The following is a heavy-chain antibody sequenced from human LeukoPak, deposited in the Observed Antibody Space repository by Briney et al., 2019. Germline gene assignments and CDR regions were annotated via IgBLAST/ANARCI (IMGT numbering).Heavy chain of an antibody. Sequence: ASVTVSCTASGYTFTGYYMHWVRQAPGHGLEWMGWINPNSGGTNYAQKFQGWVTMTRDTSISTAYMELSRLRSDDTAVYYCARELARSRAFDIWGQGTMVTVSS. J-gene: IGHJ3*02. V-gene: IGHV1-2*04. CDR2: INPNSGGT. CDR1: GYTFTGYY. CDR3: ARELARSRAFDI. D-gene: IGHD3-3*02.